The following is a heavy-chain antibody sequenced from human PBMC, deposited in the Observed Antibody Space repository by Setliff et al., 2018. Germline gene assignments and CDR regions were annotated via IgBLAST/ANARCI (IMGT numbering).Heavy chain of an antibody. V-gene: IGHV4-34*01. J-gene: IGHJ3*02. Sequence: PSETLSLTCTVYGGSFSNYYWGWIRQPPGKGLEWIGSIYHSGSSYYNPSLRSRVTISVDTSKNQFSLILRSVTAADTAVYYCARGRMRGSCSGPSCTYDPFDIWGQGTPVTVSS. CDR3: ARGRMRGSCSGPSCTYDPFDI. D-gene: IGHD2-2*01. CDR2: IYHSGSS. CDR1: GGSFSNYY.